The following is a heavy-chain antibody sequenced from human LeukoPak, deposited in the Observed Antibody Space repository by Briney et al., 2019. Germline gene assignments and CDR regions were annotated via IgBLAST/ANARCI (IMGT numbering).Heavy chain of an antibody. CDR3: ARSSAAVAGIFDS. V-gene: IGHV3-53*01. CDR2: IYSGGFT. D-gene: IGHD6-19*01. Sequence: GGSLRLSCAASGFTVSNNYMRWVRQAPGKGLEWVSLIYSGGFTNYAESVRGRFTISRDNSKNSLYLQMNSLRVEDAAVYYCARSSAAVAGIFDSWGQGTLVTVSS. J-gene: IGHJ4*02. CDR1: GFTVSNNY.